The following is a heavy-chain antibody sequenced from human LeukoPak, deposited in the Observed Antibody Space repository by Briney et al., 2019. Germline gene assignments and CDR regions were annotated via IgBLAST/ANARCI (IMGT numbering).Heavy chain of an antibody. J-gene: IGHJ6*02. V-gene: IGHV3-30-3*01. CDR1: GFTFSSYA. CDR2: ISYDGSNK. Sequence: GGSLRLSCAASGFTFSSYAMHWVRQAPGKGLEWVAVISYDGSNKYYAGSVKGRFTISRDNSKNTLYLQMNSLRAEDTAVYYCARVRGDIVVVPAGLYGMDVWGQGTTVTVSS. CDR3: ARVRGDIVVVPAGLYGMDV. D-gene: IGHD2-2*01.